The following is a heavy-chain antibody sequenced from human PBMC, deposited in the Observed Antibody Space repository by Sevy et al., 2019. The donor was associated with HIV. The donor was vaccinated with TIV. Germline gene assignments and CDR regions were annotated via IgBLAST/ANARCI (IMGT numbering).Heavy chain of an antibody. Sequence: SETLSLTCTVSGGSITSLYWNWIRQPPGKGLEWIANIYYNGHINYNPSLKSRVTLSLDTSKKQFSLRLSSVTAADTARYYCAGENAWGRGYSWGQGTLVTVSS. CDR2: IYYNGHI. V-gene: IGHV4-59*08. CDR1: GGSITSLY. CDR3: AGENAWGRGYS. J-gene: IGHJ4*02. D-gene: IGHD1-26*01.